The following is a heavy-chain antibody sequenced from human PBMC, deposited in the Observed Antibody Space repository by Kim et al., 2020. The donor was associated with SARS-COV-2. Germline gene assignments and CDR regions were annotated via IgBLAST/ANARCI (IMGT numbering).Heavy chain of an antibody. V-gene: IGHV3-23*01. Sequence: AGSGKGRFTISRDNSKNTVYLHLNSLRADDTAIYYCAKSVVPTALFNWLDPWGQGSLVTVSS. CDR3: AKSVVPTALFNWLDP. D-gene: IGHD1-1*01. J-gene: IGHJ5*02.